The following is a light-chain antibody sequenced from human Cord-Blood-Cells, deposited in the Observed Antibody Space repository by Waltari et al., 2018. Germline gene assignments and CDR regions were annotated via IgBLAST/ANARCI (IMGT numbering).Light chain of an antibody. CDR2: GAS. CDR1: QSVSSN. CDR3: QQYNNWPPLT. Sequence: EIVMTQSPTTLSVSPADRTTLPCTASQSVSSNLAWYQQKPGQAPRLRIYGASTRATGIPARFSGSGSGTEFTLTISSLQSEDCAVYYCQQYNNWPPLTFGGGTKVEIK. J-gene: IGKJ4*01. V-gene: IGKV3-15*01.